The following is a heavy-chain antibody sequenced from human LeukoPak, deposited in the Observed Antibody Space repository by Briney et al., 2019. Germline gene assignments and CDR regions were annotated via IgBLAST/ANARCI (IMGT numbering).Heavy chain of an antibody. J-gene: IGHJ4*02. CDR3: AKDGKGAPVAGTGYFDY. CDR2: ISGSGGNT. Sequence: GGSLRLSCAASGFTFSSYAMSWVRQAPGKGLEWVSVISGSGGNTYYADSVKGRFTISRDNSKNTLYLQMNSLRAEDTAIYYCAKDGKGAPVAGTGYFDYWGQGTLVTVSS. CDR1: GFTFSSYA. V-gene: IGHV3-23*01. D-gene: IGHD6-19*01.